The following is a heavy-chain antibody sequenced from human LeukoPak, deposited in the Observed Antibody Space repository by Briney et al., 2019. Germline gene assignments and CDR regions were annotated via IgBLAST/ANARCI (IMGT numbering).Heavy chain of an antibody. Sequence: SETLSLTCTVSGGSISSDYWSWIRQPPGKGLEWIGYISYSGSTDYNPSLKSRVTISVDTSKNQFSLKLSSVTAADTALYYCARHRYFDFWGQGTPVTVSS. CDR1: GGSISSDY. D-gene: IGHD3-9*01. V-gene: IGHV4-59*08. CDR2: ISYSGST. CDR3: ARHRYFDF. J-gene: IGHJ4*02.